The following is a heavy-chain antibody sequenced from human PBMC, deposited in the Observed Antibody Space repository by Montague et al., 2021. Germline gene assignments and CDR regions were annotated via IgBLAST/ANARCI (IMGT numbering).Heavy chain of an antibody. CDR1: GDFISSYTW. CDR3: ARHGDDEWQQMAF. D-gene: IGHD6-13*01. V-gene: IGHV4-4*02. Sequence: SETLSFTCAVSGDFISSYTWWSWVRQPPGKGLEWIGEIFHSGSANYNPSLRSRITISVDKSKNEFSLHLNSVTPADTAVYYCARHGDDEWQQMAFWGQGTLVVVSS. CDR2: IFHSGSA. J-gene: IGHJ4*02.